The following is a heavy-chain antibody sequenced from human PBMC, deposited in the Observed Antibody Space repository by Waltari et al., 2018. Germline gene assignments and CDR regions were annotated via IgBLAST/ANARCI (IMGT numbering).Heavy chain of an antibody. Sequence: VQLQQWGAGLLKPSETLSLTCTVYGGSFSGYYWSWIRQPPGKGLEWVSLIYVGDHTCYADSVKGRFTISRDISENTLYLRMSSLRVEDSAVYYCARGGMTGNTRYAPWYFDVWGQGTLVTVSS. V-gene: IGHV3-53*01. CDR2: IYVGDHT. CDR1: GGSFSGYY. CDR3: ARGGMTGNTRYAPWYFDV. J-gene: IGHJ2*01. D-gene: IGHD1-7*01.